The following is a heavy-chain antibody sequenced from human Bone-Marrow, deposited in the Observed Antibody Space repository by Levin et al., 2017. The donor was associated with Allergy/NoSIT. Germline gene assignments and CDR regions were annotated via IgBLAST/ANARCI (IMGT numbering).Heavy chain of an antibody. Sequence: KTSETLSLTCAVYGGSFSGYYWSWIRQPPGKGLEWIGEINHSGSTNYNPSLKSRVTISVDTSKNQFSLKLSSVTAADTAVYYCARRYSGSYHFDYWGQGTLVTVSS. J-gene: IGHJ4*02. CDR2: INHSGST. CDR1: GGSFSGYY. CDR3: ARRYSGSYHFDY. D-gene: IGHD1-26*01. V-gene: IGHV4-34*01.